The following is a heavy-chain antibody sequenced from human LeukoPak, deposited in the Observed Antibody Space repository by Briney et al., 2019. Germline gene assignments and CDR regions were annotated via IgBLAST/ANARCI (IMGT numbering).Heavy chain of an antibody. Sequence: PGGSLRLSCAASGFTFSGSTMHWVRQASGKGLEWVGRIRSKANSYATAYAASVEGRFTISRDDSKNTAYLQMNSLKTYDTAMYYCTRSITGITAHFDYWGEGTLVSVSS. D-gene: IGHD1-7*01. CDR3: TRSITGITAHFDY. CDR1: GFTFSGST. CDR2: IRSKANSYAT. V-gene: IGHV3-73*01. J-gene: IGHJ4*02.